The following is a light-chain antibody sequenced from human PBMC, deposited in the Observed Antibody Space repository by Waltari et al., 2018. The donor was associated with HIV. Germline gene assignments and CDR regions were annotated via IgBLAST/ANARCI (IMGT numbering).Light chain of an antibody. Sequence: EIVLTQSPATLSLSPGERATLSCRASQRVGTFVAWYQHKPGQPPRLLIYDSSTRAAGIPVRFTGRGSGTDFTLTISSLEPEDFAIYYCQQSTNWPPGVTFGGGTRVEIK. CDR3: QQSTNWPPGVT. J-gene: IGKJ4*01. CDR2: DSS. V-gene: IGKV3-11*01. CDR1: QRVGTF.